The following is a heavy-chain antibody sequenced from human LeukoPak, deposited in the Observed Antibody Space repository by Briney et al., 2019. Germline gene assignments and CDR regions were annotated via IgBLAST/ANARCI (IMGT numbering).Heavy chain of an antibody. CDR1: GGSFSSYA. D-gene: IGHD5-18*01. V-gene: IGHV1-69*13. CDR2: IIPIFGTA. CDR3: ANGIRLIHPFDY. J-gene: IGHJ4*02. Sequence: SVKVSCKASGGSFSSYAISWVRQAPGQGLEWMGGIIPIFGTANYAQKFQGRVTITADESTSTAYMELSSLRSEDTAVYYCANGIRLIHPFDYWGQGTLVTVS.